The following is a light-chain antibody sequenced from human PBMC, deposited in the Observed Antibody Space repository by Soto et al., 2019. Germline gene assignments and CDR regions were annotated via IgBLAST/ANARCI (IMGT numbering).Light chain of an antibody. V-gene: IGLV2-14*01. CDR3: SSYASSGTYV. CDR2: DVS. CDR1: SSYVGGYNY. J-gene: IGLJ1*01. Sequence: QSALAQPASVSGSPGQSITISCTGTSSYVGGYNYVSWYQQHPGKAPQVMIYDVSNRPSGVSYRFSASKSGNTASLTISWFHAEDKAEYFCSSYASSGTYVVGTRTKVPVL.